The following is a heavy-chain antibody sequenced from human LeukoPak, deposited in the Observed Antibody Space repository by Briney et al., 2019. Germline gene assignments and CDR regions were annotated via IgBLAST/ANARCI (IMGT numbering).Heavy chain of an antibody. CDR3: AQDATRGGDNDY. V-gene: IGHV3-7*01. CDR2: INEDGSYK. J-gene: IGHJ4*02. Sequence: PGGSLRLSCAVSGFTFTSYWMSWVRQAPGQGLEWVANINEDGSYKFHADSVKGRLTISRDNSKNSLYLQMSSLRADDTAVYYCAQDATRGGDNDYWGQGTRVIVSS. CDR1: GFTFTSYW. D-gene: IGHD2-21*02.